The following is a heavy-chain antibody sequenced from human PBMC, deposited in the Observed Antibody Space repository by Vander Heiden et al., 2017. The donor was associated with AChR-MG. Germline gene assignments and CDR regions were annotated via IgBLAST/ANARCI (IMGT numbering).Heavy chain of an antibody. V-gene: IGHV3-9*01. Sequence: EVQLVESGGGLVQPGRSLRRSCAASGFTFDDYAMHWVRQAPGKGLEWVSGISWNSGSIGDADSVKGRFTISRDNAKNSLYLKMNSLRAEDTALYYCAKEGNEAFDIWCQGTMVTVSS. CDR1: GFTFDDYA. J-gene: IGHJ3*02. CDR2: ISWNSGSI. CDR3: AKEGNEAFDI.